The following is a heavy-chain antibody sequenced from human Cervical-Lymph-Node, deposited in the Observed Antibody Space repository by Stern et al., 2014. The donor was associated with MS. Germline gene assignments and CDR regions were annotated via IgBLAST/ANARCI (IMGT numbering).Heavy chain of an antibody. D-gene: IGHD1-26*01. Sequence: QVQLVQSGGGVVRPGTSLRLSCAASGFTFSHFGMHWLRQSPGKGLEWLSVISYDGSNEYYGKSVKGRCSISRDNSRSTLYLELDRLTVEDTAIYYCAKDRRAYYGPPDYWGQGTLVTVSS. V-gene: IGHV3-30*18. CDR2: ISYDGSNE. J-gene: IGHJ4*02. CDR3: AKDRRAYYGPPDY. CDR1: GFTFSHFG.